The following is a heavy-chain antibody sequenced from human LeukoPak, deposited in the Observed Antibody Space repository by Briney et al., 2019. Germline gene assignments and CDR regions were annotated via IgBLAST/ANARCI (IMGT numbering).Heavy chain of an antibody. CDR1: GFTFSSYW. J-gene: IGHJ1*01. CDR3: TTRWITIFGVVMN. Sequence: PGGSLRLSCAASGFTFSSYWMNWVRQAPGKGLEWVGRIKSKTDGGTTDYAAPVKGRFTISRDDSKNTLYLQMNSLKTEDTAVYYCTTRWITIFGVVMNWGQGTLVTVSS. D-gene: IGHD3-3*01. CDR2: IKSKTDGGTT. V-gene: IGHV3-15*07.